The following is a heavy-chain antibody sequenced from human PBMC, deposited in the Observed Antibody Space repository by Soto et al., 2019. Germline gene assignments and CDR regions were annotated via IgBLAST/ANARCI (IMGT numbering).Heavy chain of an antibody. CDR2: ISAYNGNT. CDR1: GYTFTSYG. Sequence: GASVKVSCKASGYTFTSYGISWVRQAPGQGLEWMGWISAYNGNTNYAQKLQGRVTMTTDTSTSTAYMELRSLRSDDTAVYYCARNTYYDFWSGYYPQAYGMDAWGQGITVTVSS. CDR3: ARNTYYDFWSGYYPQAYGMDA. V-gene: IGHV1-18*04. D-gene: IGHD3-3*01. J-gene: IGHJ6*02.